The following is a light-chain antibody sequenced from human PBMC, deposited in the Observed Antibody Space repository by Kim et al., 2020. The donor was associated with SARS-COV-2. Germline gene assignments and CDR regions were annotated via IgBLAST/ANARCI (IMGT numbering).Light chain of an antibody. Sequence: AIRVTQSPSSFSASTGERVTITCRASEGIRNFLAWYQQKPGKAPKLLVHAASTLQTGVPSRFSCSGSGTDFTLTISSLQSEDFATYYCQQNFDYPYTFGQGTKLEI. CDR3: QQNFDYPYT. V-gene: IGKV1-8*01. CDR1: EGIRNF. CDR2: AAS. J-gene: IGKJ2*01.